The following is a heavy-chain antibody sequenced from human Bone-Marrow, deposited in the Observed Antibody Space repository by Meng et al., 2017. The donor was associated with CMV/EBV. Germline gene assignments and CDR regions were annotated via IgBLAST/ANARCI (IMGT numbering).Heavy chain of an antibody. J-gene: IGHJ4*02. CDR1: GYSFTDHY. V-gene: IGHV1-2*02. Sequence: ASVKVSCKASGYSFTDHYFHWVRQAPGQGLEWMGWIYPNSGGTHYAQKFHGRLTVTTDTSISTGYMELSSPGSDDTAVYYCARDNDWGPDYWGQGTLVTVSS. CDR3: ARDNDWGPDY. D-gene: IGHD3-9*01. CDR2: IYPNSGGT.